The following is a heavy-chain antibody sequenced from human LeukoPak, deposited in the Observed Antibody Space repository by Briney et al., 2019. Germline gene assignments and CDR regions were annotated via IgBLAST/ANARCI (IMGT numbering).Heavy chain of an antibody. V-gene: IGHV3-23*01. Sequence: PGGSLRLSCAASGFTFSSYAMSWVRQAPGKGLEWVSAISGSGGSTYYADSMKGRFTISRDNSKNTLYLQMSSLRAEDTAVYYCAIDSGPLTSSAPFDYWGQGTLVTVSS. CDR3: AIDSGPLTSSAPFDY. CDR2: ISGSGGST. CDR1: GFTFSSYA. J-gene: IGHJ4*02. D-gene: IGHD2-2*01.